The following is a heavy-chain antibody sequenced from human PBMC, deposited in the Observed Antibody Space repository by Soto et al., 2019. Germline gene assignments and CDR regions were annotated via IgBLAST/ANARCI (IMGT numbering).Heavy chain of an antibody. V-gene: IGHV3-23*01. CDR3: ARGFSAGKGSTPDF. CDR1: GFTFSSFA. Sequence: GGSLRLSCAASGFTFSSFAMSWVRQAPGKGLDWVSAISGSGGSTYSADSVKGRFTISRDNSKNTLYLQMSSLRAEDTAVYYCARGFSAGKGSTPDFWGQVSLVTVSS. CDR2: ISGSGGST. D-gene: IGHD6-13*01. J-gene: IGHJ4*02.